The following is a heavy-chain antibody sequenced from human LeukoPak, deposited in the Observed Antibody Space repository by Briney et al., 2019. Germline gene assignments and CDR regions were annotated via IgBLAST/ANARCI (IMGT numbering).Heavy chain of an antibody. D-gene: IGHD7-27*01. J-gene: IGHJ4*02. CDR1: GFTVSSKY. CDR3: ARGGAGNWESLPDY. Sequence: GGSLRLSCAASGFTVSSKYMNWVRQAPGKGLEWVSVIYAGGNTYYADSVKGRFTISRDNSKNMVYLQMNSLRVEDTAVYYCARGGAGNWESLPDYWGQGTLVTVSS. V-gene: IGHV3-53*01. CDR2: IYAGGNT.